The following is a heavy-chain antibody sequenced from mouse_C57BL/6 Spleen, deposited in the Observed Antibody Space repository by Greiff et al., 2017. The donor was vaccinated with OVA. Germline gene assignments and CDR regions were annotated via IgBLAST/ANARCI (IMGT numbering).Heavy chain of an antibody. Sequence: EVKVVESGGGLVKPGGSLKLSCAASGFTFSSYTMSWVRQTPEKRLEWVATISGGGGNTYYPDSVKGRFTISRDNAKNTLYLQMSSLRSEDTALYYCARLGRGGFDYWGQGTTLTVSS. CDR1: GFTFSSYT. J-gene: IGHJ2*01. D-gene: IGHD4-1*01. CDR2: ISGGGGNT. V-gene: IGHV5-9*01. CDR3: ARLGRGGFDY.